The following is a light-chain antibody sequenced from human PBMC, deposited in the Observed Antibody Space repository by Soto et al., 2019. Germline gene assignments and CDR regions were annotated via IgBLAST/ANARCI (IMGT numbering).Light chain of an antibody. CDR2: EVS. CDR1: SSDVGGYHY. V-gene: IGLV2-14*01. J-gene: IGLJ1*01. CDR3: SSYTSSSTWV. Sequence: QSALTQPASVSGSPGQSITISCTGTSSDVGGYHYVSWYQQHPGKAPKVMIYEVSNRPSGVSNRFSGSKSGNSASLTISGLQAEDEADYYCSSYTSSSTWVFGTGTKVTVL.